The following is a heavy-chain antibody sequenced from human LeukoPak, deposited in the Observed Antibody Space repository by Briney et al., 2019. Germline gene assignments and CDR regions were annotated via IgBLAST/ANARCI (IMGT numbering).Heavy chain of an antibody. Sequence: SETLSLTCTVSGGSISSSGSISSYYWSWIRQPPGKGLEWIGYIYYSGSTYYNPSLKSRVTISVDTSKNQFSLKLSSVTAADTAVYYCAGLVDTATDFDYWGRGALVTVSS. CDR3: AGLVDTATDFDY. V-gene: IGHV4-30-4*08. D-gene: IGHD5-18*01. CDR2: IYYSGST. CDR1: GGSISSSGSISSYY. J-gene: IGHJ4*02.